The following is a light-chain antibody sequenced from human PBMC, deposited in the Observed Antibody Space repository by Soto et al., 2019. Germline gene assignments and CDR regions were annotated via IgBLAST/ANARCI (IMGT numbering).Light chain of an antibody. CDR2: DVG. J-gene: IGLJ1*01. CDR1: SSDVGGYNY. CDR3: SSYAGSNNLV. V-gene: IGLV2-8*01. Sequence: QSALTQPPSASGSPGQSVTISCTGTSSDVGGYNYVSWYQQHPGKAPKLMIYDVGKRPSGVPDRFSGSKSGNTASLTVSGLQAEDEADYYCSSYAGSNNLVFGTGTKVTVL.